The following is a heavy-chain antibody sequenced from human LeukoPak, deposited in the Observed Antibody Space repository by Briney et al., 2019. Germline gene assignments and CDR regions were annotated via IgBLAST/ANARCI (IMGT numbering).Heavy chain of an antibody. J-gene: IGHJ6*03. CDR2: INPNSGGT. Sequence: ASVKVSCKASGYTFTSYGISWVRQTPGQGLEWMGRINPNSGGTNYAQKFQGRVTMTRDTSISTAYMELSRLRSDDTAVYYCARGDYYYYYMDVWGKGTTVTVSS. CDR3: ARGDYYYYYMDV. V-gene: IGHV1-2*06. CDR1: GYTFTSYG.